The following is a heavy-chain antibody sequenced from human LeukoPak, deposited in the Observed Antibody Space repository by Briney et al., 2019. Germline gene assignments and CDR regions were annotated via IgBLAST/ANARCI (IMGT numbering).Heavy chain of an antibody. D-gene: IGHD3-9*01. J-gene: IGHJ3*02. Sequence: SVKVSCKASGYTFTSYGISWVRQAPGQGLEWMGRIIPIFGTANYAQKFQGRVTITTDESTSTAYMELSSLRSEDTAVYYCARTAYYDILTGPWGAFDIWGQGTMVTVSS. CDR2: IIPIFGTA. CDR3: ARTAYYDILTGPWGAFDI. V-gene: IGHV1-69*05. CDR1: GYTFTSYG.